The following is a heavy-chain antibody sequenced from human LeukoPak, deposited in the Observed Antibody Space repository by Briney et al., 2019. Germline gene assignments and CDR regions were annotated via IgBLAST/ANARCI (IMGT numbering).Heavy chain of an antibody. CDR2: INPNSGGT. Sequence: ASVKVSCKASGYTFTGYYMHWVRQAPGQGLEWMGWINPNSGGTNYAQKLQGRVTMTTDTSTSTAYMELRSLRSDDTAVYYCATWPQRWLQSQPSPNHYFDYWGQGTLVTVSS. V-gene: IGHV1-2*02. CDR3: ATWPQRWLQSQPSPNHYFDY. J-gene: IGHJ4*02. CDR1: GYTFTGYY. D-gene: IGHD5-24*01.